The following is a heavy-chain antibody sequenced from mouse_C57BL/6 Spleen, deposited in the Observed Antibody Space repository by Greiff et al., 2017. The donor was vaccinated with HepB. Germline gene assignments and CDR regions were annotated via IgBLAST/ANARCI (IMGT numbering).Heavy chain of an antibody. CDR2: INPNNGGT. V-gene: IGHV1-26*01. J-gene: IGHJ4*01. Sequence: VQLQQSGPELVKPGASVKISCKASGYTFTDYYMNWVKQSHGKSLEWIGDINPNNGGTSYNQKFKGKATLTVDKSSSTAYMELRSLTSEDSAVYYCASPFYGSGAMDYWGQGTSVTVSS. CDR3: ASPFYGSGAMDY. D-gene: IGHD1-1*01. CDR1: GYTFTDYY.